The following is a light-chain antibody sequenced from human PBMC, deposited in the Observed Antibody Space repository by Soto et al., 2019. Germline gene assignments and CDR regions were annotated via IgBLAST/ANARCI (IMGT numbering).Light chain of an antibody. CDR3: QQYGSSPPDT. CDR2: GAS. J-gene: IGKJ5*01. V-gene: IGKV3-20*01. Sequence: EIVLTQSPGTLSLSPGERVTLSCRASQSLSSNYLAWYQQKPGQAPRLLMYGASSRATGIPDRFSGSGSGTDFTLTISRLEPEDFAVYYCQQYGSSPPDTFGQGTRLE. CDR1: QSLSSNY.